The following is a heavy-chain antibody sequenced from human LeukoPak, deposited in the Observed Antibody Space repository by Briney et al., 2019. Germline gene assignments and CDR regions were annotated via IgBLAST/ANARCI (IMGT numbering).Heavy chain of an antibody. J-gene: IGHJ5*02. CDR2: IYSGGST. V-gene: IGHV3-53*01. D-gene: IGHD3-3*01. CDR1: GFTVSSNY. Sequence: GGSLRLSCAASGFTVSSNYMSWVRQAPGKGLEWVSVIYSGGSTYYADSVKGRFTISRDNAKNSLYLQMNSLRAEDTAVYYCARGIPLRFTNWFDPWGQGTLVTVSS. CDR3: ARGIPLRFTNWFDP.